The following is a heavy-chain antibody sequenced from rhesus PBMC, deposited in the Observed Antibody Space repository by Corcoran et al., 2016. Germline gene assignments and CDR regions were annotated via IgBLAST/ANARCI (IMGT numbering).Heavy chain of an antibody. CDR2: ISSSRST. J-gene: IGHJ4*01. D-gene: IGHD6-31*01. V-gene: IGHV4-122*02. Sequence: QVQLQESGPGLVKPSETLSLTCAVSGYSISSGYGWSWFRQPPGKGLEWIGYISSSRSTSYNPSLNSRVTISRDTSKNQFSLNLSSVTAADTAVYYCASIAAAAHWGQGVLVTVSS. CDR3: ASIAAAAH. CDR1: GYSISSGYG.